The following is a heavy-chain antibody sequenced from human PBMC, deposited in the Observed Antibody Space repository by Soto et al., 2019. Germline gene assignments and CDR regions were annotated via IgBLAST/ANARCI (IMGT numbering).Heavy chain of an antibody. D-gene: IGHD2-2*01. J-gene: IGHJ4*02. CDR3: ARVRGFAAIEIDY. V-gene: IGHV3-21*06. CDR1: GFTFSDYS. Sequence: EVHLVESGGGLVKPGGSLRLSCAASGFTFSDYSMNWVRQAPGKGLEWVSSISSSSSDIYYGDSAKGRFTISRDNTKNALYLQVNSLTAEDTAVYYCARVRGFAAIEIDYWGLGTLVTVSS. CDR2: ISSSSSDI.